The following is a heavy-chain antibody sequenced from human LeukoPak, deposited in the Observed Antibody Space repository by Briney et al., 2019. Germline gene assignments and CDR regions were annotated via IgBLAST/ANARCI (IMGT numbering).Heavy chain of an antibody. Sequence: GGSLRLSCAASGFTFTYYGMTWVRQAPGKGLEWVSSVSGSDGGTYYADSVKGRFTISRDTSKNTLFLQMNSLRAEDSAVYYCAKQQMVQGYFQHWGQGTLVTVSS. CDR2: VSGSDGGT. CDR1: GFTFTYYG. CDR3: AKQQMVQGYFQH. V-gene: IGHV3-23*01. D-gene: IGHD6-13*01. J-gene: IGHJ1*01.